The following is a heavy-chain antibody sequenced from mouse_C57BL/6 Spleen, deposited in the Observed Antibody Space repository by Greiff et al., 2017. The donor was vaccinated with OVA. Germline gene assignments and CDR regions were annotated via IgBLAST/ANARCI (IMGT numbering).Heavy chain of an antibody. CDR3: ARGDYYGLGWLAY. D-gene: IGHD1-2*01. CDR2: ISSGSSTI. CDR1: GFTFSDYG. J-gene: IGHJ3*01. V-gene: IGHV5-17*01. Sequence: EVQLVESGGGLVKPGGSLKLSCAASGFTFSDYGMHWVRQAPEKGLEWVAYISSGSSTIYYADTVKGRFTISRDNAKNTLFLQMTSLRSEDTAMYYCARGDYYGLGWLAYWGQGTLVTVSA.